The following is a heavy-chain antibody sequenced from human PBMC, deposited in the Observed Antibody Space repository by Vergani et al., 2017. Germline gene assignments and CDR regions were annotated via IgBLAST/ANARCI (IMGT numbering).Heavy chain of an antibody. V-gene: IGHV1-69*12. CDR3: ARWGYCSSTSCYRGDLSFDP. Sequence: QVQLVQSGAEVKKPGSSVKVSCKASGGTFSSYAISWVRQAPGQGLEWMGGIIPIFGTANYAQKLQGRVTITADESTSTAYMELSSLRSEDTAVYYCARWGYCSSTSCYRGDLSFDPWGQGTLVTVSS. CDR1: GGTFSSYA. D-gene: IGHD2-2*01. CDR2: IIPIFGTA. J-gene: IGHJ5*02.